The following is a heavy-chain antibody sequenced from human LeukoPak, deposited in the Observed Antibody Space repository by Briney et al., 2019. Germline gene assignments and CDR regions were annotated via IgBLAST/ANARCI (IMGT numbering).Heavy chain of an antibody. V-gene: IGHV4-59*08. J-gene: IGHJ3*02. CDR3: ARGNYYDAGGYSGIAFDI. CDR2: IYYSGTT. Sequence: PSETLSLTCTVSGGSMSSYYWSWIRQPPGQGLEWIGYIYYSGTTNYNPSLKSRVTISVDTSKNQFSLKLTSLTAADTAVFYCARGNYYDAGGYSGIAFDIWGPGTMVTVSS. D-gene: IGHD3-22*01. CDR1: GGSMSSYY.